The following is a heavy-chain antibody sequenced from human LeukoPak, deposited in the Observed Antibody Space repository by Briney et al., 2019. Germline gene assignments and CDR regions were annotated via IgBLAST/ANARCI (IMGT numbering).Heavy chain of an antibody. V-gene: IGHV3-23*01. CDR1: GFTFDNYA. D-gene: IGHD2-15*01. CDR2: TSNTGGST. Sequence: GGSLRLSCAASGFTFDNYAMTWVRQAPGRGLEWVSTTSNTGGSTYYADSVKGRFTISRDNSKNTLYLQMNSLRAEDTAVYYWAKDQYCSGESCPHQRGFHYWGQGTLVTVSS. J-gene: IGHJ4*02. CDR3: AKDQYCSGESCPHQRGFHY.